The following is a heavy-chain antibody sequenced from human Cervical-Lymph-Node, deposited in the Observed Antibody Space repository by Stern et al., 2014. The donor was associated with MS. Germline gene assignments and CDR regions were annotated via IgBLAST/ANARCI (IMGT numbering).Heavy chain of an antibody. D-gene: IGHD3-3*01. CDR3: AVWSGYYSDAFDI. V-gene: IGHV3-72*01. J-gene: IGHJ3*02. CDR1: GFTFSDHY. CDR2: TRNKANSYTT. Sequence: EVQLVQSGGGLVQPGGSLRLSCTASGFTFSDHYMDWVRQAPGKGLEWVGRTRNKANSYTTECAASVKGRFTISRDDSKNSLYLQMNSLKTEDTAVYYCAVWSGYYSDAFDIWGQGTMVTVSS.